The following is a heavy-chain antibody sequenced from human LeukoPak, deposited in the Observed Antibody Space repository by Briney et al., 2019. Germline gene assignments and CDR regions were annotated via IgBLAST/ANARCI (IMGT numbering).Heavy chain of an antibody. Sequence: PSETLSLTCTVSGGSISSYYWSWIRQPPGKGLEWIGYIYYSGSTNYNPSLKSRVTISVDTSKNQFSLKLSSVTAADTAVYYCARVRGYSSGWPRSYYYGMDVWGQGTTVTVSS. V-gene: IGHV4-59*01. CDR3: ARVRGYSSGWPRSYYYGMDV. D-gene: IGHD6-19*01. CDR1: GGSISSYY. J-gene: IGHJ6*02. CDR2: IYYSGST.